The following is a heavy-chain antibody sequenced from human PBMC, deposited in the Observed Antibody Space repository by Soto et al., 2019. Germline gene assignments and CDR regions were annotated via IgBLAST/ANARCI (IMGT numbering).Heavy chain of an antibody. CDR2: INHSGST. Sequence: PSETLSLTCAVYGGSFSGYFWSWIRQPPGKGLEWIGEINHSGSTNSNPSLKSRVTMSVDTSKNQFSLKLSSVIAADTAVYYCARGISMIVEVQRDAPDKYYFDSWRQGTLVTVS. CDR1: GGSFSGYF. J-gene: IGHJ4*02. D-gene: IGHD3-22*01. CDR3: ARGISMIVEVQRDAPDKYYFDS. V-gene: IGHV4-34*01.